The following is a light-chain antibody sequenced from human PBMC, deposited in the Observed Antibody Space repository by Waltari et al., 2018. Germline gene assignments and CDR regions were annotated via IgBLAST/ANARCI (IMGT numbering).Light chain of an antibody. CDR1: QSVRST. CDR3: QQYDYWPWT. V-gene: IGKV3D-15*01. CDR2: GTS. J-gene: IGKJ1*01. Sequence: SCRASQSVRSTFAWFQQKPGQPPRLLIYGTSTRATGIPARFTGSGSWTEFSLTISSLQPEDFATYYCQQYDYWPWTFGQGTRVETK.